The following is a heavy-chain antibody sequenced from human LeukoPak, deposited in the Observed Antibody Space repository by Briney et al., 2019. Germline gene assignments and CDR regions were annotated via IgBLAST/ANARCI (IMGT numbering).Heavy chain of an antibody. Sequence: SETLSLTCTVSGGSISSYYWSWLRQPPGKGLEWLGYIYYSGSTNYNPSLKSRVTISVDTSKNQFSLKLSSVTAADTAVYFCTRDTGTTGEIKFDPWGQGTLVTVSS. CDR3: TRDTGTTGEIKFDP. J-gene: IGHJ5*02. CDR1: GGSISSYY. V-gene: IGHV4-59*12. D-gene: IGHD4-17*01. CDR2: IYYSGST.